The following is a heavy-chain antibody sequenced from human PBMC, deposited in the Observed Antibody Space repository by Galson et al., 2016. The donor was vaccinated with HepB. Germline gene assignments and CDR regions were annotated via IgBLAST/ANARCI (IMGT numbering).Heavy chain of an antibody. CDR1: GFTGSSDY. Sequence: SLRLSCAASGFTGSSDYMNWVRQAPGKGLEWVAVISFDGSNKYYADSVKGRFTISRDNSKNTVDLQIHSLRSEDAAVYFCARDFKLGAPDYMDVWGKGTTVTVS. V-gene: IGHV3-30-3*01. CDR3: ARDFKLGAPDYMDV. D-gene: IGHD1-26*01. J-gene: IGHJ6*03. CDR2: ISFDGSNK.